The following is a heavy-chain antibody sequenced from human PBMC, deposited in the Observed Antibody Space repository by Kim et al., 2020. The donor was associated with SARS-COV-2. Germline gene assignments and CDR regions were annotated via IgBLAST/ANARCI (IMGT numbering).Heavy chain of an antibody. Sequence: SETLSLTCTVSGGSISSGSYYWSWIRQPAGKGLEWIGRIYTSGSTNYNPSLKSRVTISVDTSKNQFSLKLSSVTAADTAVYYCASGLTMEMATKDWGQGTLVTVSS. CDR3: ASGLTMEMATKD. J-gene: IGHJ4*02. CDR1: GGSISSGSYY. V-gene: IGHV4-61*02. CDR2: IYTSGST. D-gene: IGHD5-12*01.